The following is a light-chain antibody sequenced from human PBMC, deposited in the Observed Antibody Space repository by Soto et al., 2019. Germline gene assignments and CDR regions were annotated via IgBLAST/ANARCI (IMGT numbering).Light chain of an antibody. CDR3: CSYAGSDTMI. CDR1: SSNVGSYDL. Sequence: QSVLTQPASVSGSPGQSITISCTGTSSNVGSYDLVSWYQQHPGEAPKLMIYEGTKRPSGVSNRFSGSKAANTASLTISGLQPEDAADYYCCSYAGSDTMIFGGGTKSPS. J-gene: IGLJ2*01. V-gene: IGLV2-23*01. CDR2: EGT.